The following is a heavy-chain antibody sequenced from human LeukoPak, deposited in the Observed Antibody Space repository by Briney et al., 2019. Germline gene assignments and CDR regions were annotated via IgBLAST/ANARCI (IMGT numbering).Heavy chain of an antibody. CDR3: TREVLQKHLLD. CDR1: GYPFSRYL. Sequence: ASVKVSCKTSGYPFSRYLISWVRQAPGQGLEWMGWISAHNGDTNYAQRVQDRFTMTTDTSTSTAYMELRSLTPNDTAVYYCTREVLQKHLLDWGQGTLVTVSS. V-gene: IGHV1-18*01. CDR2: ISAHNGDT. J-gene: IGHJ4*02. D-gene: IGHD4-11*01.